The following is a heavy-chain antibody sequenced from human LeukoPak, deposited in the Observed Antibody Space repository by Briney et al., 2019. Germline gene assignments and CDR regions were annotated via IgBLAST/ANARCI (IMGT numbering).Heavy chain of an antibody. J-gene: IGHJ4*02. Sequence: SETLSLTCTVSGGSISSYYWSWIRQPPGKGLEWIGYIYYSGSTNYNPSLKSRVTISVDTPKNQFSLKLSSVTAADTAVYYCARGSGDRNYFDYWGQGTLVTVSS. D-gene: IGHD3-10*01. V-gene: IGHV4-59*01. CDR1: GGSISSYY. CDR3: ARGSGDRNYFDY. CDR2: IYYSGST.